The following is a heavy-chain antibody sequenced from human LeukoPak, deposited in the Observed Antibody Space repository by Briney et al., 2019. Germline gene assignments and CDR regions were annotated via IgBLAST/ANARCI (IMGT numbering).Heavy chain of an antibody. CDR2: ISSSGSTI. CDR1: GFTFSDAW. Sequence: GGSLRLSCAASGFTFSDAWMSWVRQAPGKGLEWVSYISSSGSTIFYADSVKGRFTISRDNAKNSLYLQMNSLRAEDTAVYYCARDFDYYDDSGYQTYYFDYWGQGTLVTVSS. CDR3: ARDFDYYDDSGYQTYYFDY. D-gene: IGHD3-22*01. V-gene: IGHV3-11*01. J-gene: IGHJ4*02.